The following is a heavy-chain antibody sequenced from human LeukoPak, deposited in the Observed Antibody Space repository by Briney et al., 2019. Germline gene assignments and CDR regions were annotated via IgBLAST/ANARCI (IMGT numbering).Heavy chain of an antibody. D-gene: IGHD3-10*01. CDR2: INPNSGGT. CDR3: ALLLWFGELLDPFFDY. V-gene: IGHV1-2*02. J-gene: IGHJ4*02. Sequence: ATVKVSCKASGYTFTGYYMHWVRQAPGQGLEWMGWINPNSGGTNYAQKFQGRVTMTRDTSISTAYMELSRLRPDDTAVYYCALLLWFGELLDPFFDYWGQGTLVTVSS. CDR1: GYTFTGYY.